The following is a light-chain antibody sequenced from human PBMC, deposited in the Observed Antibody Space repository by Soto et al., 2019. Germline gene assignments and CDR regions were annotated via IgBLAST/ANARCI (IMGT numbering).Light chain of an antibody. CDR3: QQYNNWPWT. CDR1: QSVRSSY. V-gene: IGKV3-15*01. CDR2: GAS. J-gene: IGKJ1*01. Sequence: EIVLTQSPGTLSLSPGERAALSCRASQSVRSSYLAWYQQKPGQTPRLLIYGASTRATGIPARFSGSGSGTEFTLTISSLQSVDFAVYSCQQYNNWPWTFGQGTKVDIK.